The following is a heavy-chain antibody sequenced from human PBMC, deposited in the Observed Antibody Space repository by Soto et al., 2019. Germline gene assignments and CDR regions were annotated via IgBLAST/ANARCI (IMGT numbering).Heavy chain of an antibody. CDR3: ARAFRGYYYDSSGYLFDY. CDR2: ISSSGSTI. D-gene: IGHD3-22*01. J-gene: IGHJ4*02. Sequence: XGSLRLSCAASGSTFSSYEMNWVRQAPGKGLEWVSYISSSGSTIYYADSVKGRFTISRDNAKSSLYLQMNSLRAEDTAVYYCARAFRGYYYDSSGYLFDYWGQGTVVTVS. CDR1: GSTFSSYE. V-gene: IGHV3-48*03.